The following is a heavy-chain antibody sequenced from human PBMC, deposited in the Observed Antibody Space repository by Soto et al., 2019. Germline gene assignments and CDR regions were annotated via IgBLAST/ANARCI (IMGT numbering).Heavy chain of an antibody. CDR3: ARDTIHDAFDI. D-gene: IGHD3-3*01. J-gene: IGHJ3*02. V-gene: IGHV3-21*01. Sequence: PGGSLRLSCAASGFTFSSYSMNWVRQAPGKGLEWVSSISSSSSYIYYTDSVKGRFTISRDNAKNSLYLQMNSLRADDTAVYYCARDTIHDAFDIWGQGTMVTVSS. CDR2: ISSSSSYI. CDR1: GFTFSSYS.